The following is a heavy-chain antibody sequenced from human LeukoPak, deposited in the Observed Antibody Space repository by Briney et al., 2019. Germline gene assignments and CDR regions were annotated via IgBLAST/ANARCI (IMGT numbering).Heavy chain of an antibody. V-gene: IGHV3-21*01. CDR3: ARDLSGDYLTGSSDYYGMDV. CDR2: ISSSSSCI. J-gene: IGHJ6*02. Sequence: GGSLRLSCAASGFTFSSYSMNWVRQAPGKGLEWVSSISSSSSCIYYADSVKGRFTISRDNAKNSLYLQMNSLRAEDTAVYYCARDLSGDYLTGSSDYYGMDVWGQGTTVTVSS. D-gene: IGHD4-17*01. CDR1: GFTFSSYS.